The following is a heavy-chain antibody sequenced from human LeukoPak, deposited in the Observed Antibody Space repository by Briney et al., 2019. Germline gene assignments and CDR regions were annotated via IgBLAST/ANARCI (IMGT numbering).Heavy chain of an antibody. J-gene: IGHJ3*02. CDR1: GGHISSHY. D-gene: IGHD2-15*01. CDR2: IYYSGST. CDR3: ARGRYCSADICSGGDAFDI. V-gene: IGHV4-59*11. Sequence: SETLSLTCTVSGGHISSHYWSWIRQPPGKGLEWIGDIYYSGSTNYNPSLKSRVTISVDTSKNQFSLKLSSVTAADTAVYYCARGRYCSADICSGGDAFDIWGQGTMVSVSS.